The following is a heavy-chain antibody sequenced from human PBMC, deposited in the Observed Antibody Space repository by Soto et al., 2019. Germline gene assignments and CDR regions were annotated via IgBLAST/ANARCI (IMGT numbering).Heavy chain of an antibody. CDR2: IYHSGST. D-gene: IGHD3-3*01. J-gene: IGHJ4*02. Sequence: PETLSLTCAVSGGSISSSNWWSWVRQPPGKGLEWIGEIYHSGSTNYNPSLKSRVTISVDKSKNQFSLKLSSVTAADTAVYYCARVAYYDFWSGYILDYWGQGTLVTVSS. CDR3: ARVAYYDFWSGYILDY. V-gene: IGHV4-4*03. CDR1: GGSISSSNW.